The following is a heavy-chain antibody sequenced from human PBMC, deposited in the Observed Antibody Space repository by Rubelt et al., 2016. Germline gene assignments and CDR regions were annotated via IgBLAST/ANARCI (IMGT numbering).Heavy chain of an antibody. CDR2: INHSGST. CDR3: ARHITGTTFDY. V-gene: IGHV4-34*01. D-gene: IGHD1-7*01. J-gene: IGHJ4*02. Sequence: QVQLQQWGAGLLKPSETLSLTCAVYGGSFSGYYWSWIRQPPGKGLEWIGEINHSGSTNYNPSLKSRVTISVDTSKNQFSLKLSSVTAADTAVYYCARHITGTTFDYWGQGTLVTVSS. CDR1: GGSFSGYY.